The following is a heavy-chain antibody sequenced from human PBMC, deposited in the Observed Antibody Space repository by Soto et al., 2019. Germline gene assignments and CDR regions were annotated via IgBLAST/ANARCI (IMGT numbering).Heavy chain of an antibody. CDR3: AGGGATFDS. J-gene: IGHJ4*02. CDR2: TFYRSKWYS. V-gene: IGHV6-1*01. Sequence: QVQLQQSGPGLVKPSQTLSLTCAISGDSVSSTGAAWNWIRQSPSRGLEWLGRTFYRSKWYSDYAVSVKSRITVNPDTSKNQCSLQLNSVAPEDSAVYYCAGGGATFDSWGPGTLVTVSS. D-gene: IGHD6-25*01. CDR1: GDSVSSTGAA.